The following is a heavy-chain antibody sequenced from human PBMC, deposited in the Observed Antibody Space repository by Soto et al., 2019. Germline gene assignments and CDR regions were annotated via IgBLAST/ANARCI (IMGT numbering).Heavy chain of an antibody. V-gene: IGHV3-30*18. J-gene: IGHJ6*02. CDR2: ISYDGSNK. CDR3: AKMDLGFFGVVISSGMDV. Sequence: QVQLVESGGGVVQPGRSLRLSCAASGFTFSSYGMHWVRQAPGKGLEWVAVISYDGSNKYYADSVKGRFIISRDNSKNTLYLQMNSLRAEDTAVYYCAKMDLGFFGVVISSGMDVWGQGTTVTVSS. D-gene: IGHD3-3*01. CDR1: GFTFSSYG.